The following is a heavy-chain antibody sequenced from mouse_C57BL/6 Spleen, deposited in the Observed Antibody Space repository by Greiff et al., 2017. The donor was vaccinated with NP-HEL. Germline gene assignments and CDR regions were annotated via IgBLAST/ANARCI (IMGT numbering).Heavy chain of an antibody. CDR1: GYTFTSYW. J-gene: IGHJ4*01. V-gene: IGHV1-69*01. D-gene: IGHD2-5*01. CDR2: IDPSDSYT. Sequence: QVQLQQPGAELVMPGASVKLSCKASGYTFTSYWMHWVKQRPGQGLEWIGEIDPSDSYTNYNQKFKGKSTLTVDKSSSTAYMQLSSLTSEDSAVYYCAGIYSKEDYAMDYWGQGTSVTVSS. CDR3: AGIYSKEDYAMDY.